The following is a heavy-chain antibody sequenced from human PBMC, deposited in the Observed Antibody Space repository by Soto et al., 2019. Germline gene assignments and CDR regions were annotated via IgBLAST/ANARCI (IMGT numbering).Heavy chain of an antibody. CDR1: GGSISSYY. CDR2: IYYSGTA. J-gene: IGHJ4*02. V-gene: IGHV4-59*12. CDR3: VRSVILSGGSYKGLIRLHYFDT. D-gene: IGHD3-3*01. Sequence: PSETLSLTCTVSGGSISSYYWSWIRQPPGKGLEWIGYIYYSGTAYYNPSLKSRVTISVDTSKNEFSLNMDSVTAADTAIYYCVRSVILSGGSYKGLIRLHYFDTWGPGTQVTVSS.